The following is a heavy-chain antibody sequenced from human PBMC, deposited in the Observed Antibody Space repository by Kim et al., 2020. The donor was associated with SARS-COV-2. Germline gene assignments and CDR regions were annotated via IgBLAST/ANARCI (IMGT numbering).Heavy chain of an antibody. CDR2: INPSGGST. CDR3: ARDGPVRWYYDYVWGSYPLCGMDV. D-gene: IGHD3-16*02. CDR1: GYTFTSYY. Sequence: ASVKVSCKASGYTFTSYYMHWVRQAPGQGLEWMGIINPSGGSTSYAQKFQGRVTMTRDTSTSTVYMELSSLRSEDTAVYYCARDGPVRWYYDYVWGSYPLCGMDVWGQGTTVTVSS. V-gene: IGHV1-46*01. J-gene: IGHJ6*02.